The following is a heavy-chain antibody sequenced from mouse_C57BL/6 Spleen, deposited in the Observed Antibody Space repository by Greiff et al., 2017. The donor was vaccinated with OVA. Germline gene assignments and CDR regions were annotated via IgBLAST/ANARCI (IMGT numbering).Heavy chain of an antibody. V-gene: IGHV5-17*01. J-gene: IGHJ3*01. CDR1: GFTFSDYG. CDR3: ARGKLGQFAY. Sequence: EVQLVESGGGLVKPGGSLKLSCAASGFTFSDYGMHWVRQAPEKGLEWVAYISSGSSTIYYADTVTGRFTISRDNAKNTLFLQMTSLRSEDTAMYYCARGKLGQFAYWGQGTLVTVSA. D-gene: IGHD4-1*01. CDR2: ISSGSSTI.